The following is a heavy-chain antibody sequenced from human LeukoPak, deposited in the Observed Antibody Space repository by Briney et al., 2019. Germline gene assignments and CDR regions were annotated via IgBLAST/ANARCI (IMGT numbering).Heavy chain of an antibody. CDR1: GYTFTSYY. D-gene: IGHD6-19*01. V-gene: IGHV1-46*01. CDR2: INPSGGGT. Sequence: ASVKVSCKASGYTFTSYYIHWVRQALGQVLEWVGIINPSGGGTSYAQKFQGRVTMTRDTSTTTVYMGLSSLRSEDTAVYYCARDGSGWPSTAFDYWGQGTLVTVSS. J-gene: IGHJ4*02. CDR3: ARDGSGWPSTAFDY.